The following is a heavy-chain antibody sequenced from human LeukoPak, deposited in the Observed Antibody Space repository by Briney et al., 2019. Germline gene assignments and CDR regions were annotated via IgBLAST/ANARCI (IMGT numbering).Heavy chain of an antibody. Sequence: ASVKVSCKASGYTFTGYYMHWVRQAPGQGLEWMGWINPNSGGTNYAQKFQGRVTMTRDTSISTAYMELSRLRSDDAAVYYCARDRVYYPKGPPGYYYGMDVWGQGTTVTVSS. CDR3: ARDRVYYPKGPPGYYYGMDV. J-gene: IGHJ6*02. CDR2: INPNSGGT. V-gene: IGHV1-2*02. D-gene: IGHD1-26*01. CDR1: GYTFTGYY.